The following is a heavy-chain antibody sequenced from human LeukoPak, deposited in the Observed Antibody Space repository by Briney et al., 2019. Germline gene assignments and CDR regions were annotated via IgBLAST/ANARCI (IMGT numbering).Heavy chain of an antibody. CDR3: ARRRVCSGGSCGAFDI. CDR1: GGSISSYY. CDR2: IYTSGST. D-gene: IGHD2-15*01. Sequence: SETLSLTCTVSGGSISSYYRSWIRQPAGKGLEWIGRIYTSGSTNYNPSLKSRVTMSVDTSKNQFSLKLSSVTAADTAVYYCARRRVCSGGSCGAFDIWGQGTMVTVSS. J-gene: IGHJ3*02. V-gene: IGHV4-4*07.